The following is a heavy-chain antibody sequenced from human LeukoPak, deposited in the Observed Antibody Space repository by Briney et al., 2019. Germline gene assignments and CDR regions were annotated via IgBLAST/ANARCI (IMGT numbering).Heavy chain of an antibody. D-gene: IGHD6-13*01. V-gene: IGHV3-23*01. CDR3: AKEVVVSAAVGTVGFDP. CDR2: ISGSGGST. CDR1: GFTFSSYA. Sequence: GGSLRLSCAASGFTFSSYAMSWVRQAPGKGLEWVSAISGSGGSTYYADSVKGRFTISRDNSKNTLYLQMNSLRAEDTAVYYCAKEVVVSAAVGTVGFDPWGQGTLVTVSS. J-gene: IGHJ5*02.